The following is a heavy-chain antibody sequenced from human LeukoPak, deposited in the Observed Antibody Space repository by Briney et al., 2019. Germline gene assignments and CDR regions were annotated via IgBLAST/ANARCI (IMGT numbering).Heavy chain of an antibody. Sequence: TSETLSLTCTVSGGSISSYYWSWIRQPAGKGLEWIGRIYTSGSTNYNPSLKSRVTISVDKSKNQFSLKLSSVTAADTAVYYCAREQGIRLWYGYFDYWGQGTLVTVSS. J-gene: IGHJ4*02. CDR2: IYTSGST. V-gene: IGHV4-4*07. D-gene: IGHD5-18*01. CDR1: GGSISSYY. CDR3: AREQGIRLWYGYFDY.